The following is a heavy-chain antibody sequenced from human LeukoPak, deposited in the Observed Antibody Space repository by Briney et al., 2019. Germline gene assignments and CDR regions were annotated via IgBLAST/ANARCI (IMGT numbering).Heavy chain of an antibody. CDR3: ASSVVRYYFDY. Sequence: SETLSLTCSVSGGSITSHFWSWIRQPPGKGLEWIGEINHSGSTNYNPSLKSRVTISVDTSKNQFSLKLSSVTAADTDVYYCASSVVRYYFDYWGQGTLVTVSS. CDR2: INHSGST. CDR1: GGSITSHF. D-gene: IGHD5-24*01. J-gene: IGHJ4*02. V-gene: IGHV4-34*01.